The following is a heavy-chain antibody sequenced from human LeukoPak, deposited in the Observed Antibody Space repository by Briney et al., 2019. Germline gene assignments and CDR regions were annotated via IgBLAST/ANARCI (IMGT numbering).Heavy chain of an antibody. J-gene: IGHJ4*02. D-gene: IGHD6-13*01. CDR2: IYVDGST. Sequence: GGSLRLSCAASGISVSSNYMSWVRQAPGKGLQWVSVIYVDGSTYYADPVKGRFTISRDNSKNTLYLQMNSLRAEDTAVYYCAKDRDSSSMFDYWGQGTLVTVSS. CDR3: AKDRDSSSMFDY. CDR1: GISVSSNY. V-gene: IGHV3-53*01.